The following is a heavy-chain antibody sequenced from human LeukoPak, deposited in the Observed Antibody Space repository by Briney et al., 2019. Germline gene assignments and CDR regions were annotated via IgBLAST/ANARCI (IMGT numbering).Heavy chain of an antibody. J-gene: IGHJ6*03. CDR1: GFTFSDYY. D-gene: IGHD3-3*01. CDR2: ISSSGSTI. V-gene: IGHV3-11*04. Sequence: PGGSLRLSCAASGFTFSDYYMSWIRQAPGKGLEWVSYISSSGSTIYYADSVKGRFTISRDNAKNSLYLQMNSLRAEDTAVYYCAREGEVRFLGWSPPWRSHYYYMDVWGKGTTVTVPS. CDR3: AREGEVRFLGWSPPWRSHYYYMDV.